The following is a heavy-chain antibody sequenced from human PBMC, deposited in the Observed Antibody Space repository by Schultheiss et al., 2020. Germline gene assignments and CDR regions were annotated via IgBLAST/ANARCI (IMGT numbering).Heavy chain of an antibody. V-gene: IGHV4-39*07. D-gene: IGHD4-17*01. CDR1: GGSISSSSYY. CDR2: IYYSGST. Sequence: SQTLSLTCTVSGGSISSSSYYWGWIRQPPGKGLEWIGSIYYSGSTYYNPSLKSRVTISVDTSKNQFSLKLSSVTAADTAVYYCARATVTTFPFDYWGQGTLVTVYS. J-gene: IGHJ4*02. CDR3: ARATVTTFPFDY.